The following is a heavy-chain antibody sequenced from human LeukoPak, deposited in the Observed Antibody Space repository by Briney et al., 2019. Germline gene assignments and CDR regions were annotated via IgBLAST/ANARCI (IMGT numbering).Heavy chain of an antibody. J-gene: IGHJ4*02. D-gene: IGHD6-19*01. Sequence: GASVKVSCKASGYTFTSYDINWVRQATGQGLEWMGWMNPNSGNTGYAQKFQGRVTITRNTSISTAYMELSSLRSEDTAVYYCARGPLTIAVGGGYYFDYWGQGTLVTVSS. CDR2: MNPNSGNT. V-gene: IGHV1-8*03. CDR1: GYTFTSYD. CDR3: ARGPLTIAVGGGYYFDY.